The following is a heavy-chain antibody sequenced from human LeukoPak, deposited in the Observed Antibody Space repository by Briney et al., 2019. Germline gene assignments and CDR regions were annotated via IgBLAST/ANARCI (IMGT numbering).Heavy chain of an antibody. Sequence: ASVKVSCRASGYTFTGYYMHWVRQAPGQGLEWMGWINPNSGGTNYAQRFQGRVTMTRDTSISTAYMELSRLRSDDTAVYYCARDLMVYAIDYWGQGTLVTVSS. CDR2: INPNSGGT. D-gene: IGHD2-8*01. V-gene: IGHV1-2*02. CDR1: GYTFTGYY. J-gene: IGHJ4*02. CDR3: ARDLMVYAIDY.